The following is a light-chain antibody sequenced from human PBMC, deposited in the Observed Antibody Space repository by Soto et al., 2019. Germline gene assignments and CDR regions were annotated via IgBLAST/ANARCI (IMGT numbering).Light chain of an antibody. CDR2: EAN. Sequence: QSALTQRASVSGSPGQSITISCTGTSIDVGSYNLVSWYQQHPGKAPKLMIYEANKRPSGVSNRFSGSKSGNTASLTVSGLQAEDEADYYCSSYAGGDSYVFGTGTKLTVL. V-gene: IGLV2-23*01. CDR3: SSYAGGDSYV. J-gene: IGLJ1*01. CDR1: SIDVGSYNL.